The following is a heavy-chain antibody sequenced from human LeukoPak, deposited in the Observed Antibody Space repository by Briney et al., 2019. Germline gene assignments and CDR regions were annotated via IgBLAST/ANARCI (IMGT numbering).Heavy chain of an antibody. J-gene: IGHJ4*02. CDR1: GFTFSNFW. CDR2: IKQDETEK. CDR3: ARSIAVAGTPFDY. Sequence: GESLRLSCTASGFTFSNFWMGWVRQAPGKGLEWVANIKQDETEKFYLGSVKGRFTISRDNAKNSLYLQMNSLRAEDTAVYYCARSIAVAGTPFDYWGQGTLVTVSS. D-gene: IGHD6-19*01. V-gene: IGHV3-7*01.